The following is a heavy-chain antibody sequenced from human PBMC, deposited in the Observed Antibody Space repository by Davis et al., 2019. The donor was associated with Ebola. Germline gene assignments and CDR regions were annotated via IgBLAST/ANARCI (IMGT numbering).Heavy chain of an antibody. V-gene: IGHV4-34*01. D-gene: IGHD1-14*01. CDR3: ARDREPPYYMDV. CDR1: GGSFSSYY. J-gene: IGHJ6*03. CDR2: INHSGST. Sequence: SETLSLTCAVYGGSFSSYYWSWIRQPPGKGLEWIGEINHSGSTNYNPSLKSRVTISVDTSKNQFSLKLSSVTAADTAVYYCARDREPPYYMDVWGKGTTVTVSS.